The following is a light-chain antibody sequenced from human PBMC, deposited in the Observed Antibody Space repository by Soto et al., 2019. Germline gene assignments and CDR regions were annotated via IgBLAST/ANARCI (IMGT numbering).Light chain of an antibody. CDR1: QSISSW. Sequence: DIQMTQSPSTLSASVGDRVTITCRASQSISSWLAWYQQKPGKAPKLLIYDASSLESGVPSRFSGSGSGTEFTLTISSLQPDDFATYYGQHYNSYQGTFGQGTKVEIK. J-gene: IGKJ1*01. CDR2: DAS. CDR3: QHYNSYQGT. V-gene: IGKV1-5*01.